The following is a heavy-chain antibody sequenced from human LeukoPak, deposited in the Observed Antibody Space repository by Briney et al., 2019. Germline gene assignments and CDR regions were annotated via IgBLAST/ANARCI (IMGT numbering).Heavy chain of an antibody. V-gene: IGHV3-15*01. J-gene: IGHJ5*02. Sequence: PAESRRLSCAPSGFTFSNACMRWVRPPPGRGLEWVGRIKSKTDDGTTDYATPVKSRFTISRDDSKNTLYLQMNSLKTEDTAVYYCTTDPLQNWFDPWGQGTLVTVSS. CDR3: TTDPLQNWFDP. CDR2: IKSKTDDGTT. CDR1: GFTFSNAC.